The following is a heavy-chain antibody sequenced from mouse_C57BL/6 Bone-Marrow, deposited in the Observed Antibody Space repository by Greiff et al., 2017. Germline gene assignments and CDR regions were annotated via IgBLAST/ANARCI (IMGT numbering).Heavy chain of an antibody. Sequence: EVLLLQSGAELVRPGASVKLSCTASGFNIKDYYMHWVKQRPDQGLEWIGWIDPETGDTEYASKFQGKATITADTSYNTAYLQLSSLTSEDTAVYYCTTYYSNSYYFDYWGQGTTRTVSS. CDR2: IDPETGDT. CDR1: GFNIKDYY. CDR3: TTYYSNSYYFDY. D-gene: IGHD2-5*01. V-gene: IGHV14-4*01. J-gene: IGHJ2*01.